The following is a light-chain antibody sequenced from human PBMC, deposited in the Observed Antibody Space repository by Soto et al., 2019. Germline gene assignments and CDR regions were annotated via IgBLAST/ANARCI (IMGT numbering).Light chain of an antibody. CDR1: QSVSNVY. V-gene: IGKV3-20*01. CDR2: DTS. J-gene: IGKJ2*01. Sequence: EIVLTQSPGTLSLSPGERATLSCRASQSVSNVYLAWYQQKPGQAPRLLIYDTSNRATGIPDRFSGSGSGTDFTLTISRLEPEDFAVYYCQQSVSSPRTFGQGTKLEIK. CDR3: QQSVSSPRT.